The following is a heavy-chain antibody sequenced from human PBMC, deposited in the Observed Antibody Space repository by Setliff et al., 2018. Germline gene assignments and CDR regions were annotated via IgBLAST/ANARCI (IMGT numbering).Heavy chain of an antibody. Sequence: SETLSLTCTVSNFSLTSGFFWAWVRQPPGKGLEWIGEINHSGSTKCNPSLKSRVTLSVDTSKSQFSLKLSSMTAADTALYYCARNPDFLQYSFDLWGRGTLVTVSS. CDR3: ARNPDFLQYSFDL. CDR2: INHSGST. CDR1: NFSLTSGFF. J-gene: IGHJ2*01. D-gene: IGHD5-12*01. V-gene: IGHV4-38-2*02.